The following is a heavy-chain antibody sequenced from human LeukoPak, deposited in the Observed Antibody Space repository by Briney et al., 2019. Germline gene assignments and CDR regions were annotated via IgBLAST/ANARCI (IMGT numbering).Heavy chain of an antibody. CDR3: AKTVNYYDSWRLDY. D-gene: IGHD3-22*01. CDR2: ISYDGSNK. J-gene: IGHJ4*02. Sequence: PGRSLRLSCAASGFTFSNYDMHWVRQAPGKGLEWVSLISYDGSNKYYADSVQGRFTISRDNSKNTLYLQMNSLRAEDTAVYYCAKTVNYYDSWRLDYWGQGTLVTVSS. V-gene: IGHV3-30*18. CDR1: GFTFSNYD.